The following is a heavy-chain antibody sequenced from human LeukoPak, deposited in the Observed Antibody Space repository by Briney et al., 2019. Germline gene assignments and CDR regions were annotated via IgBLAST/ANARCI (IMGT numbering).Heavy chain of an antibody. V-gene: IGHV3-72*01. J-gene: IGHJ4*02. CDR2: CRGKTNSYST. D-gene: IGHD3-22*01. Sequence: GGSLRLSCAAFGFTFSDHAMDWVRQAPGEGLEWVARCRGKTNSYSTEYAASVKGRFTISRDDSKNSLYLQMNSLKTEDTAVYYCARADGSGWLWGQGTLVTVSS. CDR1: GFTFSDHA. CDR3: ARADGSGWL.